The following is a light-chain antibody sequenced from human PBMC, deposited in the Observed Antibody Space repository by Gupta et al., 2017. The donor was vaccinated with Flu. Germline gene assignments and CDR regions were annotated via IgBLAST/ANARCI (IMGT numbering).Light chain of an antibody. Sequence: TVTLTCGLSSGSVSSTYYPSWYQQTPGQAPRTLVYSTNTRSAGVPDRFSGSILGNKAALTITGAQADDESDYYCVRYMGSGIWVFGGGTKLTVL. CDR1: SGSVSSTYY. CDR2: STN. V-gene: IGLV8-61*01. J-gene: IGLJ3*02. CDR3: VRYMGSGIWV.